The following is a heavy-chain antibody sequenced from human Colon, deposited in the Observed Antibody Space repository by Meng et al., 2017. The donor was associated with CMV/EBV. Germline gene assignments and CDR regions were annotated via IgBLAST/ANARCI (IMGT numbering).Heavy chain of an antibody. CDR3: ATEIPGSAYFDY. V-gene: IGHV1-46*01. Sequence: CKASGYTFRTHQVHWGRQAPGQGPECIGIIFSTNGGTKIGQSFQGRVTVTRDTSTSTVYMDLSSLGSGDTAVYYCATEIPGSAYFDYWGQGTLVTVSS. D-gene: IGHD2-21*01. J-gene: IGHJ4*02. CDR2: IFSTNGGT. CDR1: GYTFRTHQ.